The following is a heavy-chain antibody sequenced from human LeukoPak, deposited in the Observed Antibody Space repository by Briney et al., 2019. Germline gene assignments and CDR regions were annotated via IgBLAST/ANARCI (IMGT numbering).Heavy chain of an antibody. D-gene: IGHD1-14*01. V-gene: IGHV4-39*01. CDR2: VYSSGTT. CDR3: ARQAGGGNDAFDI. J-gene: IGHJ3*02. CDR1: GDSIRSMSYY. Sequence: SETLSLTCKVSGDSIRSMSYYWGWIRQSPGKGLEWIATVYSSGTTYFNPSVKSRVTIFMDPSKNQFSLKLTSVTAADTAVYYCARQAGGGNDAFDIWGQGKMVTVFS.